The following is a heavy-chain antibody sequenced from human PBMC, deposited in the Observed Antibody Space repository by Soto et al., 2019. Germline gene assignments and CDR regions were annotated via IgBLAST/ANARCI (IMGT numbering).Heavy chain of an antibody. D-gene: IGHD3-3*01. CDR3: ASYDFWSGYYTPQSAFDI. Sequence: GGPLRLSCAASGFTISSYSMNCVRQAPGKGLEWVSYISSSSSTIYYADSVKGRFTISRDNAKNSLYLQMNSLRAEDTAVYYCASYDFWSGYYTPQSAFDIWGQGTMVTVSS. V-gene: IGHV3-48*01. J-gene: IGHJ3*02. CDR2: ISSSSSTI. CDR1: GFTISSYS.